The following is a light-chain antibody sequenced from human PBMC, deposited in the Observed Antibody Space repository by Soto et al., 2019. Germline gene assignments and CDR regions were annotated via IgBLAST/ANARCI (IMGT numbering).Light chain of an antibody. CDR3: QQYNSYSST. J-gene: IGKJ1*01. CDR2: DAS. V-gene: IGKV1-5*01. CDR1: QSIGNW. Sequence: DIQMTQSPSTLSASVGDRVTITCRASQSIGNWLAWYQQKPGKAPKLLIYDASSLESGVPSRFSGSGSWTEFTLTISSLQPDDFATYYCQQYNSYSSTFGHGTKVEVK.